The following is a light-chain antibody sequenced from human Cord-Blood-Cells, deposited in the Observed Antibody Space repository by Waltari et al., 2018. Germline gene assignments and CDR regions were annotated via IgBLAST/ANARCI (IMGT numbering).Light chain of an antibody. CDR1: RSDVRSYNL. J-gene: IGLJ2*01. CDR2: EGS. Sequence: QSALTQPASVSGSPGQSITISCTGTRSDVRSYNLVSWYQQHPGKAPKLMIYEGSKRPSGVSNRFSGSKSGNTASLTISGLQAEDEADYYCCSYAGSSTVVFGGGTKLTVL. CDR3: CSYAGSSTVV. V-gene: IGLV2-23*01.